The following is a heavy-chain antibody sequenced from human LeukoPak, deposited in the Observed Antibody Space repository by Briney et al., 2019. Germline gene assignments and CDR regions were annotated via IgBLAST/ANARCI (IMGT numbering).Heavy chain of an antibody. J-gene: IGHJ3*02. Sequence: PSETLSLTCTVSGGSVRSYYWSWIRQPAGKGLEWIGQIYTSGTSNYNPSLKSRLTMSVDTSKNQVSLKLSSVTAADTAVYYCARDTHISLIVVGDAFEIWGQGTMVTVSP. V-gene: IGHV4-4*07. CDR1: GGSVRSYY. D-gene: IGHD3-22*01. CDR3: ARDTHISLIVVGDAFEI. CDR2: IYTSGTS.